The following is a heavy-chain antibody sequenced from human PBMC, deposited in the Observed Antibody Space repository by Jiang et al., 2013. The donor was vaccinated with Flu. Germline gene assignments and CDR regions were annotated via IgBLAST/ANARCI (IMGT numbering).Heavy chain of an antibody. Sequence: KYAQKFQDTVTMARDTSTSTVYMELNSLRSDDTAVYYCARDLQSGYGSTNYWGQGTLVTVSS. D-gene: IGHD3-3*01. CDR3: ARDLQSGYGSTNY. V-gene: IGHV1-46*01. J-gene: IGHJ4*02.